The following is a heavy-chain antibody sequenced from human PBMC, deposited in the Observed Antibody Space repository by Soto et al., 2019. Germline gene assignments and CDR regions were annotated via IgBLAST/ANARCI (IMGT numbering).Heavy chain of an antibody. V-gene: IGHV3-7*01. CDR2: IKQGGVEK. D-gene: IGHD4-17*01. CDR3: LVTTSAFDI. J-gene: IGHJ3*02. Sequence: EVQLVESGGDLAQPGGSLRLSCAASGFTLSNFWVNWVRQAPGKGLEWVANIKQGGVEKNYVDSVKGRFTISRDDTKNPLFLQMNNLRAADAAIYYCLVTTSAFDIWGRVTTVTVSS. CDR1: GFTLSNFW.